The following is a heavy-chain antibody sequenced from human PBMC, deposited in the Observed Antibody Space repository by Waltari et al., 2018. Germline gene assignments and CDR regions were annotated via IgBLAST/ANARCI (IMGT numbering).Heavy chain of an antibody. CDR1: GLTFSRAT. D-gene: IGHD6-13*01. CDR2: VTADSGNT. Sequence: EVQLLESGGGLVQPGGSLRLSCAASGLTFSRATMSWVRQAPGKGLEWVSAVTADSGNTYYADAVKGRFTISRDNSKNTLYLQMNSRRAEDTAIYYCAKDLRGPEAGTWYFDLWGRGTLVTVSS. CDR3: AKDLRGPEAGTWYFDL. V-gene: IGHV3-23*01. J-gene: IGHJ2*01.